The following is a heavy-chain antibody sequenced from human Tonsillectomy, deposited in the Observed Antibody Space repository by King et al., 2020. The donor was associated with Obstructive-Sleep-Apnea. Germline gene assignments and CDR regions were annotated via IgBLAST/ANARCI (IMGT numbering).Heavy chain of an antibody. D-gene: IGHD6-19*01. CDR2: ISYDGSNK. CDR3: ARTAGDYSSGWYRGGMDV. CDR1: GFTFSSYA. Sequence: VQLVESGGGVVQPGRSLRLSCAASGFTFSSYAMHWVRQAPGKGLEWVAVISYDGSNKYYADSVKGRFTISRDNSKNTLYLQMNSLRAEDTDVYYCARTAGDYSSGWYRGGMDVWGQGTTVTVSS. V-gene: IGHV3-30*04. J-gene: IGHJ6*02.